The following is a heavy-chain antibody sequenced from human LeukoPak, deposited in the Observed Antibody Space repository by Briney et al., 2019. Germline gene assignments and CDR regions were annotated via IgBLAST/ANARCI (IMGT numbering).Heavy chain of an antibody. D-gene: IGHD6-19*01. CDR2: IRYDGSNK. Sequence: GGSLRLSCAASGFTFSSYGMHWVRQAPGKGLEWVAFIRYDGSNKYYADSVKGRFTISRDNSKNTLYLQMNSLRAEDTAVYYCAKDRDPIAVAGVDYWGQGTLVTVSS. J-gene: IGHJ4*02. V-gene: IGHV3-30*02. CDR3: AKDRDPIAVAGVDY. CDR1: GFTFSSYG.